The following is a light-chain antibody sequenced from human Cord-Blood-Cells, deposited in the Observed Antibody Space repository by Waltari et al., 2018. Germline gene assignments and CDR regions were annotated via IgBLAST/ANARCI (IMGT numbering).Light chain of an antibody. CDR2: VVS. J-gene: IGLJ3*02. Sequence: QSALTQPASESGSPGQSITISCTGTSSDVGGYNYVSGYQQHPGKAPKLMIYVVSNRPSGVSNRFSGSKSGNTASLTISGLQAEDEADYYCSSYTSSSTWVFGGGTKLTVL. CDR3: SSYTSSSTWV. V-gene: IGLV2-14*03. CDR1: SSDVGGYNY.